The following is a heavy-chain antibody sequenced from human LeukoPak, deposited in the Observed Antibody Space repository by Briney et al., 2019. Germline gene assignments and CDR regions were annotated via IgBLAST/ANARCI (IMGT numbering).Heavy chain of an antibody. CDR1: GFTFSSYA. V-gene: IGHV3-23*01. Sequence: PGGSLRLSCAASGFTFSSYAMSCVRQAPGKGLEWVSALSGSGGRTYYADSMKGRFTISRDNSKNTLYLQMNSLRAEDTAVYYCAKDSSGYYERGYFDYWGQGTLVTVSS. CDR2: LSGSGGRT. J-gene: IGHJ4*02. CDR3: AKDSSGYYERGYFDY. D-gene: IGHD3-22*01.